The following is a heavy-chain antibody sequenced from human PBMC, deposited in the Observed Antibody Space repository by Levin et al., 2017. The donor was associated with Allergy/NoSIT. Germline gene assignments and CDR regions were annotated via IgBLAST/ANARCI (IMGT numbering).Heavy chain of an antibody. Sequence: TGGSLRLSCAASGFTFDEYAMHWVRQAPGKGLEWVSSIAYKSATIGYADSVKGRFTISRDNAKNSLYLQMNSLRAEDTALYYCAKDMVAVGGFLTRMDVWGQGTTVTVSS. D-gene: IGHD6-19*01. CDR2: IAYKSATI. CDR3: AKDMVAVGGFLTRMDV. V-gene: IGHV3-9*01. J-gene: IGHJ6*02. CDR1: GFTFDEYA.